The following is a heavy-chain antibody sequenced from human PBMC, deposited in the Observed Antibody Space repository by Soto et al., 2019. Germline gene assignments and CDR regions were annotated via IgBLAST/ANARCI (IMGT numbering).Heavy chain of an antibody. CDR3: THRRVDYGMDV. CDR1: RFSLSTSGVG. V-gene: IGHV2-5*02. CDR2: NYWDNDK. Sequence: QITLKESGPPLVKPTQTPTLTCTFSRFSLSTSGVGVGWIRQSPGKALEWLAVNYWDNDKFYSPSLKSRLTITKDTSKNQVVLIMTNMDPVDTATYYCTHRRVDYGMDVWGQGTTVTVSS. J-gene: IGHJ6*02.